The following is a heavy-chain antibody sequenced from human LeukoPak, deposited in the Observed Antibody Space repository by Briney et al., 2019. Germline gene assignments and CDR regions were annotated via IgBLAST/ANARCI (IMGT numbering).Heavy chain of an antibody. J-gene: IGHJ6*02. Sequence: GGSLRLSCAASGFTFSSYWMHWVRQAPGKGLVWVSRIGSDGSGTNYADSVKGRFSISRDNAKNTLYLQMNSLRAEDTAVYYCTRESSSSYYYGLDVWGQGTTVPVSS. CDR3: TRESSSSYYYGLDV. CDR1: GFTFSSYW. CDR2: IGSDGSGT. D-gene: IGHD6-6*01. V-gene: IGHV3-74*01.